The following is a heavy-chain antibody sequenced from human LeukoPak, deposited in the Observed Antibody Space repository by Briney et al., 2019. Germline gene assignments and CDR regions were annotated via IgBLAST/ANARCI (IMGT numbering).Heavy chain of an antibody. CDR3: ARDPGGIVVVVAATGGNWFDP. J-gene: IGHJ5*02. Sequence: ASVKVSCKASGYTFTGYYMHWVRQAPGQGLEWMGWINPNSGGTNYAQKFQGRVTMTRATSISTAYMELSRLRSDDTAVYYCARDPGGIVVVVAATGGNWFDPWGQGTLVTVSS. V-gene: IGHV1-2*02. D-gene: IGHD2-15*01. CDR1: GYTFTGYY. CDR2: INPNSGGT.